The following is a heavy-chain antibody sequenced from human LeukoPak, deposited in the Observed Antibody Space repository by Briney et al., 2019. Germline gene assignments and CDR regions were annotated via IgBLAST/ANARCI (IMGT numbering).Heavy chain of an antibody. CDR2: TNPNSGGT. CDR1: GYTFTGYY. D-gene: IGHD6-19*01. J-gene: IGHJ4*02. V-gene: IGHV1-2*06. CDR3: AREAVASYFDY. Sequence: GASVKVSCKASGYTFTGYYMHWVRQAPGQGLEWMGRTNPNSGGTNYAQKFQGRVTMTRDTSISTAYMELSRLRSDDTAVYYCAREAVASYFDYWGQGTLVTVSS.